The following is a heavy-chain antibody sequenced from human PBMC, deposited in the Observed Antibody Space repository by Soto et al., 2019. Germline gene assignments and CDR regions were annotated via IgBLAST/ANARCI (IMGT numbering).Heavy chain of an antibody. Sequence: QVQLVESGGGVVQPGGSLRLSCATSGFTFSDSGMHWVRQAPGKGLEWVAVIWSDGSDKSYADSVEGRFTISRDNSKNTHYLQMNSRRAEETAGYYWVRSNRYSRSTGWGGGFDYWGQGTLVTVSS. CDR3: VRSNRYSRSTGWGGGFDY. CDR2: IWSDGSDK. J-gene: IGHJ4*02. CDR1: GFTFSDSG. D-gene: IGHD6-6*01. V-gene: IGHV3-33*01.